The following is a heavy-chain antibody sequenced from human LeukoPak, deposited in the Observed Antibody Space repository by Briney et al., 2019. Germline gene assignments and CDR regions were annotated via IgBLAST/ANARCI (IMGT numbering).Heavy chain of an antibody. CDR2: SSGSGSTI. CDR3: ARRRDFIDY. J-gene: IGHJ4*02. CDR1: GFTLSDYY. Sequence: GGSLRLSCAASGFTLSDYYMSWIRQAPGKGLEWASYSSGSGSTIYYADSVKGRFAISRDNAKNSLYLQMNSLRAEDTAVYYCARRRDFIDYWGQGTLVTVSS. D-gene: IGHD3/OR15-3a*01. V-gene: IGHV3-11*01.